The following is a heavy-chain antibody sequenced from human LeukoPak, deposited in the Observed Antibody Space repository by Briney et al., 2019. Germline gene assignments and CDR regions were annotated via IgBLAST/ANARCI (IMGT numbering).Heavy chain of an antibody. D-gene: IGHD3-10*01. CDR3: ARLARLTLIRGVTVYHSLDV. V-gene: IGHV4-59*01. J-gene: IGHJ6*04. CDR1: GGSISSYY. Sequence: SETLSLTCTVSGGSISSYYWSWIRQPPGKGLEWIGYIYYSGSTNYNPSLKSRVTISVDTSKNQFSLWLSSVTAADTAVYYCARLARLTLIRGVTVYHSLDVGGKGTKVTVSS. CDR2: IYYSGST.